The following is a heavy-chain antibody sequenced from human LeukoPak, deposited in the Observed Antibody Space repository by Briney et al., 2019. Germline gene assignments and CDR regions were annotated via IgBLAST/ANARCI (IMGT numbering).Heavy chain of an antibody. CDR3: ARVLCSSTSCYSSPWFDP. CDR2: ISAYNGNT. CDR1: GYSFPNYG. D-gene: IGHD2-2*01. J-gene: IGHJ5*02. Sequence: ASVKVSCKASGYSFPNYGINWVRQAPGQGLEWMGWISAYNGNTNYAQKLQGRVTMTTDTSTSTAYMELRSLRSDDTAVYYCARVLCSSTSCYSSPWFDPWGQGTLVTVSS. V-gene: IGHV1-18*01.